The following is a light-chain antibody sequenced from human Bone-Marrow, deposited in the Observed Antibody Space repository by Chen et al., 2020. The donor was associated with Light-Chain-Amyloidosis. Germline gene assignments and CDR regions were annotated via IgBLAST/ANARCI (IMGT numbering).Light chain of an antibody. V-gene: IGKV3-15*01. J-gene: IGKJ3*01. CDR3: QQYNDWPL. CDR1: QSVSNN. CDR2: GAS. Sequence: EIVMTQSPATLSVSPGERATLSCRASQSVSNNLAWYQQKPGQAPRLLIYGASTGATGIPARFSGSGSGTEFTLSISSLQSEDFAVYYCQQYNDWPLFGPGTKVDI.